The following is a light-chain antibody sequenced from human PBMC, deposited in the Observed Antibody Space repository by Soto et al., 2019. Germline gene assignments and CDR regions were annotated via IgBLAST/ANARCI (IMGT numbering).Light chain of an antibody. CDR1: QSVSSSY. CDR3: QQYGSSPKIT. CDR2: GAS. J-gene: IGKJ5*01. V-gene: IGKV3-20*01. Sequence: ESVLTQSPDTLSLSPGERATSSCRASQSVSSSYLAWYQQKPGQAPRLLIYGASSRATGIPDRFSGSGSGTDFTLTISRLEPEDFAVYYCQQYGSSPKITFGQGTRLEIK.